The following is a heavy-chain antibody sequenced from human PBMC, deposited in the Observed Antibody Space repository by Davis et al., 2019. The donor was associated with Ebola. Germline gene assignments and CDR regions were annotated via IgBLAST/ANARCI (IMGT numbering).Heavy chain of an antibody. CDR3: AKGGPADH. CDR1: GYTFTNYD. Sequence: AASVKVSCKASGYTFTNYDIHWVRQATGEGLEWMAWMNPNSGNTDYAQKFQGRVILTRNTSTNTAYLELHSLRSDDTAVYYCAKGGPADHWGQGTLVTVSS. CDR2: MNPNSGNT. V-gene: IGHV1-8*01. J-gene: IGHJ5*02.